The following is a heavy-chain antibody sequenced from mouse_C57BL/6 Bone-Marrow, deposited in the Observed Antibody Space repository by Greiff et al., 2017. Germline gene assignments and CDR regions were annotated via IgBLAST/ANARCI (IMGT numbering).Heavy chain of an antibody. Sequence: VQLQQSGAELVRPGTSVTVSCKASGYAFTNYLIEWVKQRPGQGLEWIGVIYPGSGGTNYNEKFKGKATLTADKSSSTAYMQLSSLTSEDSAVYFCARKHYYGSSPSPYCDVWGKGTTVTVSA. CDR2: IYPGSGGT. J-gene: IGHJ1*03. D-gene: IGHD1-1*01. CDR3: ARKHYYGSSPSPYCDV. CDR1: GYAFTNYL. V-gene: IGHV1-54*01.